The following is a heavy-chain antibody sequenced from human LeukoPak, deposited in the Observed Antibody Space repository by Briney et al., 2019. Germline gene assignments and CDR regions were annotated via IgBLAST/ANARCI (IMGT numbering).Heavy chain of an antibody. CDR2: TWPDGGSK. Sequence: PGRSLRLSCAASGFTFSRYGMHWVRQAPGKGLEWVAMTWPDGGSKNYRDSVKGRFTISRDNAKNSLYLQMNSLRAEDTALYYCARAKYYYDSSGYCDWGQGTLVTVSS. J-gene: IGHJ4*02. CDR3: ARAKYYYDSSGYCD. V-gene: IGHV3-33*01. D-gene: IGHD3-22*01. CDR1: GFTFSRYG.